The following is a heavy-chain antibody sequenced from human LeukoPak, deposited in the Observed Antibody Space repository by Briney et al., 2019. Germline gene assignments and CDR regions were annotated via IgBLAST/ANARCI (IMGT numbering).Heavy chain of an antibody. CDR1: GFTFDNYA. V-gene: IGHV3-30*04. J-gene: IGHJ3*02. CDR3: ARTSRQWLTRHGFDI. D-gene: IGHD6-19*01. CDR2: ISYDGSNE. Sequence: TGGSLRLSCATSGFTFDNYAIHWVRQAPGKGLEWVAVISYDGSNEYYAESVKGRFTISRDSSKSTLYLQMNSLKTEDTAVYYCARTSRQWLTRHGFDIWGQGTMVTVSS.